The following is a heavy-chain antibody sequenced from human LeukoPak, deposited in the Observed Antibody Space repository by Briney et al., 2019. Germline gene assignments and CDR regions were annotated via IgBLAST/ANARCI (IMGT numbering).Heavy chain of an antibody. Sequence: PSETLSLTCTVSGGSISSYYWNWIRQPAGKGLEWIGRIYSSGSTNYNPSLKSRVTMSVDTSKNQFSLKLSSVTAADTAVYYCARGNIAVAGCNWFDPWGQGTLVTVSS. CDR1: GGSISSYY. V-gene: IGHV4-4*07. CDR3: ARGNIAVAGCNWFDP. D-gene: IGHD6-19*01. J-gene: IGHJ5*02. CDR2: IYSSGST.